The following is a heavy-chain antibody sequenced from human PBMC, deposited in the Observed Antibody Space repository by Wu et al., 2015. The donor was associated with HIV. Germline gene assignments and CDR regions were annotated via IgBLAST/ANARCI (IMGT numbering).Heavy chain of an antibody. CDR2: INPNSGGA. Sequence: QVQLVQSGAEVKKPGASVKVSCKASGYTLTGYYMHWVRQAPGQGLEWMGWINPNSGGANYAQKFQGRVTMTRDTSISTAYMELSRLKSDDTAVYYCTRGYGYTSSWYDYFDYWAREPGSPSPQ. CDR3: TRGYGYTSSWYDYFDY. CDR1: GYTLTGYY. D-gene: IGHD6-13*01. V-gene: IGHV1-2*02. J-gene: IGHJ4*02.